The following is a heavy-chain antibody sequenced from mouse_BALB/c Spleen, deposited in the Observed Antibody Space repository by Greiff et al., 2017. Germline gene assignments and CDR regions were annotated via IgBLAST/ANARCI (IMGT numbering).Heavy chain of an antibody. CDR3: AIYDYDVGGMDY. CDR1: GYTFTSYD. D-gene: IGHD2-4*01. Sequence: VQLQQPGAELVKPGASVKLSCKASGYTFTSYDINWVKQRPGQGLEWIGWIYPGDGSTKYNEKFKGKATLTADKSSSTAYMQLSSLTSENSAVYFCAIYDYDVGGMDYWGQGTSVTVSS. CDR2: IYPGDGST. J-gene: IGHJ4*01. V-gene: IGHV1S56*01.